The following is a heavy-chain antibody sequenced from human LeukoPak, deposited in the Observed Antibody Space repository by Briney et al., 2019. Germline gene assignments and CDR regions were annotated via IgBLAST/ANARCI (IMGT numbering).Heavy chain of an antibody. Sequence: ASVKVSCKASGYTFTGYYVHWVRQAPGQGLEWMGWINPNTGGTNYAQKFQGRVTMTKDTSTNAAYMELNKLTSDDTAVYYCGRGNKSFDPWGQGTLVTISS. V-gene: IGHV1-2*02. CDR3: GRGNKSFDP. J-gene: IGHJ5*02. CDR2: INPNTGGT. CDR1: GYTFTGYY.